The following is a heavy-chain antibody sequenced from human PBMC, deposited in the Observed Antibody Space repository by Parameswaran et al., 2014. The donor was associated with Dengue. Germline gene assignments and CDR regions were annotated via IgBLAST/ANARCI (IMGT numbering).Heavy chain of an antibody. J-gene: IGHJ6*02. CDR3: ARDAIEVVYAISVGGMDV. D-gene: IGHD2-8*02. V-gene: IGHV1-2*06. Sequence: VRQAPGQGLEWVGRINPNRGATKYAQKFQGRVSMTRDTSISTAYLDLSRLGSDDTAVYYCARDAIEVVYAISVGGMDVWGQGTTVTVSS. CDR2: INPNRGAT.